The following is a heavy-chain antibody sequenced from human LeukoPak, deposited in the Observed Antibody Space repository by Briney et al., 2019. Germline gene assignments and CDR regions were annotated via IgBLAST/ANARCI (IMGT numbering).Heavy chain of an antibody. V-gene: IGHV4-4*02. D-gene: IGHD1-26*01. CDR1: GGSITSTNW. Sequence: PSGTLSLTCGVSGGSITSTNWWSWVRQPPGQGLEWIGEIYLTGRTNYNPSLIGRVIMSLDESRNQLSLTLTSVTAADTAMYYCTRESGPYCPFGYWGQGTLV. CDR3: TRESGPYCPFGY. CDR2: IYLTGRT. J-gene: IGHJ4*02.